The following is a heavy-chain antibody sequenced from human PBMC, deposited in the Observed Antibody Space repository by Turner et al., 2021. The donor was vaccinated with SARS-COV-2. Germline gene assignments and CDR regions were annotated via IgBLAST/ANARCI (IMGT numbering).Heavy chain of an antibody. CDR3: ARRSSRLGNWYFDL. D-gene: IGHD2-15*01. CDR1: GGSISSSSYY. J-gene: IGHJ2*01. Sequence: QLRLQESGPGLVKPSETLSLTCTVSGGSISSSSYYGGWIRRPPGKGLEWIGSMYYSGSTYYNASLKCRVTISVDTSKNQFSLKLSSVTAADTAVYYCARRSSRLGNWYFDLWGRGTLVTVSS. CDR2: MYYSGST. V-gene: IGHV4-39*01.